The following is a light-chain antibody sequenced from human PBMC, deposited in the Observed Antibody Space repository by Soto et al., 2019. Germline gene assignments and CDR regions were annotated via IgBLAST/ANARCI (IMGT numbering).Light chain of an antibody. CDR2: RNN. CDR1: SSNIGSKY. CDR3: AAWDSNLGGPA. J-gene: IGLJ2*01. V-gene: IGLV1-47*01. Sequence: QSVLTQPPSASGTPGQRVTISCSGSSSNIGSKYVYWYQQLPGTAPKLLMYRNNQRPSGVPDRFSGSKSGTSASLAISGLRSEDEADYHCAAWDSNLGGPAFGGGTTLTVL.